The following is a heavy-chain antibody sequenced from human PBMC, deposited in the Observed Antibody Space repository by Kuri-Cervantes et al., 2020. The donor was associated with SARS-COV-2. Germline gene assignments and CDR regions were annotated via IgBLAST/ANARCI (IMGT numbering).Heavy chain of an antibody. CDR1: GYTFTGYY. J-gene: IGHJ3*02. V-gene: IGHV1-2*02. Sequence: ASVKVSCKASGYTFTGYYMHWVRQAPGQGLEWMGWINPNSGGTNYAQKFQGRVTMTRDTSISTAYMELSRLRSDDTAVYYCVRFRYYDSSRNASDIWGQGTLVTASS. CDR3: VRFRYYDSSRNASDI. D-gene: IGHD3-22*01. CDR2: INPNSGGT.